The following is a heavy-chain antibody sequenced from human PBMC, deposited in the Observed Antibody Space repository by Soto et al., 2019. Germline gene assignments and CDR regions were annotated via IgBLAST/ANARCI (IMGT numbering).Heavy chain of an antibody. CDR1: GFTFSSYG. V-gene: IGHV3-33*01. CDR3: ARDSYGDYGEYYFDY. D-gene: IGHD4-17*01. J-gene: IGHJ4*02. Sequence: QVQLVESGGGVVQPGRSLRLSCAASGFTFSSYGMHWVRQAPGKGLEWVAVIWYDGSNEYYADSVKGRFTISRDNSKNTLYLQMNSLRAEDTAVYYCARDSYGDYGEYYFDYWGQGTLVTVSS. CDR2: IWYDGSNE.